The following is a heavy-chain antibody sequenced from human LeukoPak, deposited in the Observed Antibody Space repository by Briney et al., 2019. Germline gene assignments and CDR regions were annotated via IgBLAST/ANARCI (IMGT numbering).Heavy chain of an antibody. CDR3: ARHCGEYYHILTGYFNPKEFDY. Sequence: SETLSLTCTVSGGSISSSSYYWGWIRQPPGKGLEWIGSIYYSGSTYYNPSLKSRVTISVDTSKNQFSLKLSSVTAADTAVYCCARHCGEYYHILTGYFNPKEFDYWGQGTLLTVSS. CDR2: IYYSGST. V-gene: IGHV4-39*01. CDR1: GGSISSSSYY. J-gene: IGHJ4*02. D-gene: IGHD3-9*01.